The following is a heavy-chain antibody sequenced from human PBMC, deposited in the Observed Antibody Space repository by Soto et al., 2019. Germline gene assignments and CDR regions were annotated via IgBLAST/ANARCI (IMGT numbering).Heavy chain of an antibody. CDR1: GGSISSGGYY. CDR2: IYYRGST. Sequence: SETLSLTCTVSGGSISSGGYYWSWIRQHPGKGLEWIGYIYYRGSTYYNPSLKSRVIISVDTSKNQFSLKLSSVTAADTAVYYCARGVQDSSGYYYSFDYWGQGTLVTVSS. CDR3: ARGVQDSSGYYYSFDY. J-gene: IGHJ4*02. V-gene: IGHV4-31*03. D-gene: IGHD3-22*01.